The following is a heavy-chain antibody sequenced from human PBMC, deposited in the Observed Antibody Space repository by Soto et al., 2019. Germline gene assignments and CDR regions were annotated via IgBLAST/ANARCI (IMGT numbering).Heavy chain of an antibody. CDR3: AKVFYDSGTKFFGVDV. CDR1: GFTFSSYA. D-gene: IGHD3-10*01. CDR2: ISASSGRT. J-gene: IGHJ6*02. Sequence: PGGSLRLSCAASGFTFSSYAMSWVLQAPGKGLEWVSSISASSGRTYYADSVKGRFTIFRDNSKNTLFLQMNSLTAGDTAVYYCAKVFYDSGTKFFGVDVWGQGTTVTVSS. V-gene: IGHV3-23*01.